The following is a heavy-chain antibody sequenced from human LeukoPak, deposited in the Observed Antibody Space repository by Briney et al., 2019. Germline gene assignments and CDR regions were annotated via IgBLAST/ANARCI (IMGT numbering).Heavy chain of an antibody. J-gene: IGHJ5*02. Sequence: GGSLRLSCAACGFTLNSYAMSWVRQAPGKGREGVSSISSSSSYIYYADSLKGRFTISRDNAKNSLYLQMNSLRAEDTAVYYCASDKNYDFWSGPAFDPWGQGTLVTVSS. CDR3: ASDKNYDFWSGPAFDP. CDR2: ISSSSSYI. V-gene: IGHV3-21*01. D-gene: IGHD3-3*01. CDR1: GFTLNSYA.